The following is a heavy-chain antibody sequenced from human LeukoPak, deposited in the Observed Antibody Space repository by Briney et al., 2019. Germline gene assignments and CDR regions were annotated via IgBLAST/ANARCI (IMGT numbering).Heavy chain of an antibody. V-gene: IGHV3-15*01. CDR1: GFTFSNAW. J-gene: IGHJ4*02. CDR3: PTHPY. CDR2: VKTKTVGGTT. Sequence: PGGSLRLSCAASGFTFSNAWMNWVRQAPGKGLEWVGRVKTKTVGGTTDYAAPVKGRFTISRDDSKNTLYLQMDSLKTEDTAVYYCPTHPYWGQGTLVTVSS.